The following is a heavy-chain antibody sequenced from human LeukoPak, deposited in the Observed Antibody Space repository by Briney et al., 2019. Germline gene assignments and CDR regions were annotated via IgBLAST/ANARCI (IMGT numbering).Heavy chain of an antibody. CDR1: GYTFAGYF. CDR2: SNPNSGGT. CDR3: ARDQGYGSGGYSFDF. D-gene: IGHD3-10*01. Sequence: SVKVSCMPSGYTFAGYFLHWVRQAPAHGLEWMGWSNPNSGGTNYTQNFQGRVTITRDTSITTAYMELSRLTSDDTAMYYCARDQGYGSGGYSFDFWGQGTRVTVSS. V-gene: IGHV1-2*02. J-gene: IGHJ4*02.